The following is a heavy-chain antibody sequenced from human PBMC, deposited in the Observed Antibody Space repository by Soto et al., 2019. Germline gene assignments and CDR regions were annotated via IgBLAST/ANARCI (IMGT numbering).Heavy chain of an antibody. Sequence: QVQLVQSGAEVREPGASVKVSCKASGYSFTSLDINWVRQTAGQGLEWMGWMQPSTGRPGYAQKFQGRVTMTRDTSINTAYMELTTLTSDDTAFYYCARGASAGVDYWGQGTLVTVSS. V-gene: IGHV1-8*01. CDR2: MQPSTGRP. CDR3: ARGASAGVDY. D-gene: IGHD1-26*01. CDR1: GYSFTSLD. J-gene: IGHJ4*02.